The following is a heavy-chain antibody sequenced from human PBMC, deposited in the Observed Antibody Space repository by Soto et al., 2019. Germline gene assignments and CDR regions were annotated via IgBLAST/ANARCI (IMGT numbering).Heavy chain of an antibody. CDR1: GYTFTSYG. Sequence: GASVKVSCKASGYTFTSYGISWVRQAPGQGLEWMGWMSAYNGNTNYAQKLQGRVTMTRDTSTSTAYMELRSLRSDDTAVYYCARADWLQEYFDYWGQGTLVTVSS. V-gene: IGHV1-18*01. D-gene: IGHD3-9*01. CDR2: MSAYNGNT. CDR3: ARADWLQEYFDY. J-gene: IGHJ4*02.